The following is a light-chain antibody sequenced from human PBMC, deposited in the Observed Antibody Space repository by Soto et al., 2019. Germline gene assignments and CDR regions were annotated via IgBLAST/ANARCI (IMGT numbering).Light chain of an antibody. J-gene: IGKJ5*01. Sequence: PGERATLSCRASQSFSSYLAWYQQKPGQAPRLLIYDASKRATGIPARFSGRGSGTDFTLTISSLEPEDFAVYYCQQRSNWPPVITFGQGTRLEIK. V-gene: IGKV3-11*01. CDR1: QSFSSY. CDR3: QQRSNWPPVIT. CDR2: DAS.